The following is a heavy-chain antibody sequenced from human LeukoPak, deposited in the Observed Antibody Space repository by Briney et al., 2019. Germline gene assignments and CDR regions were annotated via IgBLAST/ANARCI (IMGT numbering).Heavy chain of an antibody. CDR1: GYTLTELS. J-gene: IGHJ4*02. D-gene: IGHD1-26*01. CDR3: ARGGGSYRTPYFDY. V-gene: IGHV1-46*01. CDR2: INPSGGST. Sequence: ASVKVSCKVSGYTLTELSMHWVRQAPGQGLEWMGIINPSGGSTSYAQKFQGRVTMTRDTSTSTVYMELSSLRSEDTAVYYCARGGGSYRTPYFDYWGQGTLVTVSS.